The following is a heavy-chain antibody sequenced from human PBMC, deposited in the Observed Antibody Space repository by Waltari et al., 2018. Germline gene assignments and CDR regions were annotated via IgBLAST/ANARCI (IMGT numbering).Heavy chain of an antibody. J-gene: IGHJ4*02. CDR3: ARDRWVAAGRNYLNS. D-gene: IGHD1-26*01. CDR2: ISGRDGAT. CDR1: GDSISNYY. Sequence: QLQESGPGLVNPSETLSLTCAVYGDSISNYYWSWIRQTPGKGLEWIGRISGRDGATHYNPSLNSRITSSSDTAKNQFFLKLGFLSDADTAVYFCARDRWVAAGRNYLNSWGQGVLVTVSS. V-gene: IGHV4-4*07.